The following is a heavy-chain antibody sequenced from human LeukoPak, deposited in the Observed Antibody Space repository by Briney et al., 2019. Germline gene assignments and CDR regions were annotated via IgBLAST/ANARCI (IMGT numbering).Heavy chain of an antibody. CDR1: RGTFSSYA. Sequence: ASVKVSCKASRGTFSSYAISWVRQAPGQGLEWMGRIIPIFGIANYAQKFQGRVTITADKSTSTAYMELSSLRPEDTAVYYCAREQYSSSSYQSYPDYWGQGTLVTVSS. CDR2: IIPIFGIA. CDR3: AREQYSSSSYQSYPDY. V-gene: IGHV1-69*10. J-gene: IGHJ4*02. D-gene: IGHD6-6*01.